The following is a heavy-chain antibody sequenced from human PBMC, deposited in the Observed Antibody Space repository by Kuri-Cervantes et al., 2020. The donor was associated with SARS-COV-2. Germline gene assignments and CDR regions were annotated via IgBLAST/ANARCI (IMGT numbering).Heavy chain of an antibody. CDR2: INPNSGGT. Sequence: ASVNVSCKASGYTFTGYYMHWVRQAPGQGLEWMGWINPNSGGTNYAQKFQGRVTMTRDTSISTAYVELSRLRSDDTAVYYCARDGSKGKYFQHWGQGTLVTVSS. CDR1: GYTFTGYY. CDR3: ARDGSKGKYFQH. V-gene: IGHV1-2*02. D-gene: IGHD3-10*01. J-gene: IGHJ1*01.